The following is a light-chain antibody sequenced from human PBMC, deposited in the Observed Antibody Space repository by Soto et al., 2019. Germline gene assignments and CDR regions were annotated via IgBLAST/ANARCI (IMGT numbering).Light chain of an antibody. CDR2: EVS. J-gene: IGLJ2*01. CDR1: TSDFVNYKY. Sequence: QSALTQPASLSGSPGQSVTLSCSGNTSDFVNYKYVSWYQHHPGKAPQLILYEVSNRPSGVSYRFSGSKSGNTASLTISGLQAEDEAYYYCSSYTVRTDVVFGGGTKLTVL. V-gene: IGLV2-14*01. CDR3: SSYTVRTDVV.